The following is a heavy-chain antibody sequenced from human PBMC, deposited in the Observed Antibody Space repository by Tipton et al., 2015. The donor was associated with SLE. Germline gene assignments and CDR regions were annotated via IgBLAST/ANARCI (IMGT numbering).Heavy chain of an antibody. V-gene: IGHV1-18*01. CDR3: ARDESLLPCGY. D-gene: IGHD2-21*01. J-gene: IGHJ4*02. Sequence: QSGAEVKKPGASVRVSCKASGYTFTTYGISWVRQAPGQGLEWMGWISTYNGNTNYAQKLQGRVTMTSDTSTSTAYMELRSLTSDDTAVYYCARDESLLPCGYWGQGTLVTVSA. CDR1: GYTFTTYG. CDR2: ISTYNGNT.